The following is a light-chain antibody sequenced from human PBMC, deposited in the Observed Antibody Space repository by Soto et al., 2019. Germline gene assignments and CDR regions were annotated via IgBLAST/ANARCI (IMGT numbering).Light chain of an antibody. V-gene: IGKV3-11*01. CDR1: QRVTDY. CDR3: QQRSNWPKT. J-gene: IGKJ1*01. Sequence: EILFTQSATILSLSEGQRVALCCWDIQRVTDYLALYQQKLGQAPRXXTYDSSNRATGIPARLSGSGSGTDFTLTISSLEPEDFAVYYCQQRSNWPKTFDQGTKVDIK. CDR2: DSS.